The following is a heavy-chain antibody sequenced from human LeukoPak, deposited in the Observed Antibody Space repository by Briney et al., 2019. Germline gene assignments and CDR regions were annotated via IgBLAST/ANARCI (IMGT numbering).Heavy chain of an antibody. Sequence: TGGSLRLSCAASGFTFSSYAMSWVRQAPGKGLEWVSAIGVSGGSTYYADSVKGRFTISRDNSKNTMNLQVNSLRAEDTAVYYCAAQYQLPSNAFDIWGQGTMVTVSS. CDR2: IGVSGGST. J-gene: IGHJ3*02. D-gene: IGHD2-2*01. CDR3: AAQYQLPSNAFDI. V-gene: IGHV3-23*01. CDR1: GFTFSSYA.